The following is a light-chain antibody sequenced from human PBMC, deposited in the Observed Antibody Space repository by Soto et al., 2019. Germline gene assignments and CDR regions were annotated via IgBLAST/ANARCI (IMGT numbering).Light chain of an antibody. CDR3: QQDGSSRIT. V-gene: IGKV3-20*01. Sequence: EIVLTQSPGTLSLSPGERAPLSCRASQSVSSSYLAWYQQKPGQAPRLLIYGASSRATGIPDRFSGSGSGTDFTLTTSRLEPEDFAVYYCQQDGSSRITFGQGTRLEIK. J-gene: IGKJ5*01. CDR1: QSVSSSY. CDR2: GAS.